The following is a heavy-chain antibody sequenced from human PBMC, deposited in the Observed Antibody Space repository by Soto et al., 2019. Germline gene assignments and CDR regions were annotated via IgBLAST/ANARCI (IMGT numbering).Heavy chain of an antibody. J-gene: IGHJ6*02. D-gene: IGHD3-10*01. CDR2: ISGSGSNT. Sequence: EVQLLESGGGLVQPGGSLRLSCAASGFTFSSYVMNWVRQAPGKGLEWVSGISGSGSNTYYADPVKGRFTISRDNSNDPLDLQMNSLRAEDTAVYYCLPPYYAGSSYYGIDVWGRGTTVTVSS. CDR3: LPPYYAGSSYYGIDV. CDR1: GFTFSSYV. V-gene: IGHV3-23*01.